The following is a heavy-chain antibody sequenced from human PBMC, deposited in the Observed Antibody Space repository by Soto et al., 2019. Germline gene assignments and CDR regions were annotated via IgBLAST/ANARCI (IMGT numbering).Heavy chain of an antibody. J-gene: IGHJ4*02. CDR2: INTDSHYI. CDR3: ARNVPGANSPFEY. V-gene: IGHV3-21*01. D-gene: IGHD2-2*01. CDR1: GFTFSTYS. Sequence: EVQLVASGGGLVKPGESLRLSCAASGFTFSTYSMNWVRQPPGKGLEWVSSINTDSHYIYYADSVKGRFTISRDNAEHSLYLQMNNLGAEDTAIYYCARNVPGANSPFEYWGLETLVTVSS.